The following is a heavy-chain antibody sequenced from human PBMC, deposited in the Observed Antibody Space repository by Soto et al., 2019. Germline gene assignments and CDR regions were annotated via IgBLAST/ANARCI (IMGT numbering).Heavy chain of an antibody. CDR3: ARSVPYCGGDCPPYYFDY. Sequence: PSETLSLTCAVYGGSFSGYYWSWIRQPPGKGLEWIGEINHSGSTNYNPSLKSRVTISVDTSKNQFSLKLSSVTAADTAVYYCARSVPYCGGDCPPYYFDYWGQGTLVTVSS. CDR2: INHSGST. V-gene: IGHV4-34*01. D-gene: IGHD2-21*02. CDR1: GGSFSGYY. J-gene: IGHJ4*02.